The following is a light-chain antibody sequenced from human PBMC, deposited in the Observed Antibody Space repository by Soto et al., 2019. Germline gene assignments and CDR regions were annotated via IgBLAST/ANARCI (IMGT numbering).Light chain of an antibody. CDR2: AAV. J-gene: IGKJ4*01. V-gene: IGKV1-12*01. CDR3: QQANAFPLT. Sequence: DIQMTQSPSSVSASVGDRVTITCRASQDISSWLAWYQQKPGKAPKLLIDAAVTLQRGVPSRFSGSVSGTLFTLTISSLQPEDFATYYCQQANAFPLTFGGGTKVEI. CDR1: QDISSW.